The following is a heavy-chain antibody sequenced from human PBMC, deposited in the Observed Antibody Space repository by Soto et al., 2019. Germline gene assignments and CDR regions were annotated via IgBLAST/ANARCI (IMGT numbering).Heavy chain of an antibody. CDR3: ARRLATGTGRYFDY. Sequence: PSXTLSLTCTVSGGSISSSSYYWGWIRQLPGKGLEWIGSIYYSGSTYYNPSLKSRVTISVDTSKNQFSLKLSSVTAADTAVYYCARRLATGTGRYFDYWGQGTLVTVS. V-gene: IGHV4-39*01. D-gene: IGHD1-1*01. J-gene: IGHJ4*02. CDR1: GGSISSSSYY. CDR2: IYYSGST.